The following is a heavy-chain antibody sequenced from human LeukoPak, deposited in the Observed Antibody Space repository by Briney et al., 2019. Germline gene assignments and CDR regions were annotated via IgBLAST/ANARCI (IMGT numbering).Heavy chain of an antibody. V-gene: IGHV1-2*04. J-gene: IGHJ4*02. D-gene: IGHD3-22*01. CDR3: ATGQLLDSSGYYYYFDY. CDR2: INPNSGGT. Sequence: GASVKVSCKASGYTFTGYYMHWVRQAPGQGLEWMGWINPNSGGTNYAQKFQGWVTMTRDTSISTAYMELSSLRSEDTAVYYCATGQLLDSSGYYYYFDYWGQGTLVTVSS. CDR1: GYTFTGYY.